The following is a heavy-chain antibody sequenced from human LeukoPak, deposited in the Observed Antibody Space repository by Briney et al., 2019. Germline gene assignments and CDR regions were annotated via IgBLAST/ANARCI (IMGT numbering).Heavy chain of an antibody. CDR3: ARGSYGSGSYLS. D-gene: IGHD3-10*01. CDR2: IYYSGST. J-gene: IGHJ5*02. V-gene: IGHV4-59*01. Sequence: SETLSLTCTLSGGSISTYYWSWIRQPPGKGLEWIGYIYYSGSTNYNPSLKSRVTISVDTSKNQFSLKLSSVTAADTAVYYCARGSYGSGSYLSWGQGTLVTVSS. CDR1: GGSISTYY.